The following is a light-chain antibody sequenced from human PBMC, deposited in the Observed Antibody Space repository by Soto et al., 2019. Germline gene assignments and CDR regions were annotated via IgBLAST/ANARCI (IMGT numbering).Light chain of an antibody. J-gene: IGLJ2*01. CDR1: TSNIGRNT. Sequence: QSVLTQPPSASGTPGQTVTISCSGTTSNIGRNTVNWYQQLPGRAPKLLIYGNSQGPSGVPDRFSASKSSTSASLAISGLRSEDESDYHCVAWDDTRNDLLFGGGTKVTVL. V-gene: IGLV1-44*01. CDR3: VAWDDTRNDLL. CDR2: GNS.